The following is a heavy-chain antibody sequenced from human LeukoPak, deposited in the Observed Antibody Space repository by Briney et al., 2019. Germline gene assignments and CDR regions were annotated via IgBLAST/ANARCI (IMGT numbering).Heavy chain of an antibody. Sequence: GGSLRLSCAASGFTFSSYAMSWVRQAPGKGLGWVSAISGSGGSTYSADSVKGRFTISRDNSKNTLYLQMNSLRAEDAALYYCGRQAYNSGWCDYWGQGTLVTVSS. V-gene: IGHV3-23*01. D-gene: IGHD6-19*01. CDR3: GRQAYNSGWCDY. CDR1: GFTFSSYA. J-gene: IGHJ4*02. CDR2: ISGSGGST.